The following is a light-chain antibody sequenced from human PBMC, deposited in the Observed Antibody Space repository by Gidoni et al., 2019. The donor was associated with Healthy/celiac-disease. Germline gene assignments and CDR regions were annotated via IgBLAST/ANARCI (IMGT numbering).Light chain of an antibody. J-gene: IGKJ4*01. CDR2: AAS. Sequence: DIQMTQSPSSLSASVGDRVTITCRASQSISSYLNWYQQKPGKAPKLLIYAASSVQSGVPSRFSGSGSGTDFTLTISSLQPEDFATYYCQQSYSTPRGTFGGGTKVEIK. CDR1: QSISSY. CDR3: QQSYSTPRGT. V-gene: IGKV1-39*01.